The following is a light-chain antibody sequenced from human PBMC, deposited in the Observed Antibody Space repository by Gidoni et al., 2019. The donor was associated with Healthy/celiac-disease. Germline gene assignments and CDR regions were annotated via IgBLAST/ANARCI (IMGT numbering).Light chain of an antibody. J-gene: IGKJ3*01. CDR3: QQYGSSPRFT. V-gene: IGKV3-20*01. Sequence: EIVLMQSPGPLSLSPGERATLPCRASQSVSSSYLAWYQQKPGQAPKLLIYGASSRATGIPDRFSGSGSGTDFTLTISRLEPEDFAVYYCQQYGSSPRFTFGPGTKVDIK. CDR2: GAS. CDR1: QSVSSSY.